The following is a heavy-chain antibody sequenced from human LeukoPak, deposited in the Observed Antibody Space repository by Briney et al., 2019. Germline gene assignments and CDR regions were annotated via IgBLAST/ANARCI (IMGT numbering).Heavy chain of an antibody. CDR3: ARARGYGDYSELDY. CDR2: INPNSGGT. V-gene: IGHV1-2*04. D-gene: IGHD4-17*01. CDR1: GYTFTGYY. J-gene: IGHJ4*02. Sequence: ASVKVSCKASGYTFTGYYMHWLRQAPGQGLEWMGWINPNSGGTNYAQKFQGWVTMTRDTSISTAYMELSRLRSDDTAVYYCARARGYGDYSELDYWGQGTLVTVSS.